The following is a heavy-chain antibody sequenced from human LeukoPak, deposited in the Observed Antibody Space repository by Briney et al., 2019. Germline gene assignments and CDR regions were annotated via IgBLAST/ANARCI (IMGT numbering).Heavy chain of an antibody. CDR3: TGELAGTTVHY. CDR2: IYYNGNT. D-gene: IGHD1-7*01. J-gene: IGHJ4*02. CDR1: GGSISSSTYF. Sequence: SETLSLTCTVSGGSISSSTYFWGWIRQPPGKGLESIGSIYYNGNTFYNPSLKSRFTTSLDTSKNQFSLNLSSVTAADTAVYYCTGELAGTTVHYWGQGTLVTVSS. V-gene: IGHV4-39*07.